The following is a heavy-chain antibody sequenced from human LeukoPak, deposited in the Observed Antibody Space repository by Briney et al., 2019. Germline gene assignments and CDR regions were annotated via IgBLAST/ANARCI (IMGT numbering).Heavy chain of an antibody. J-gene: IGHJ6*02. Sequence: PSGTLSLTCAVYGGSFSGYYWSWIRQPPGKGLEWIGEINHSGSTNYNPSLKSRVTISVDTSKNQFSLKLSSVTAADTAVYYCARTRRSGSYYYYYYGMDVWGQGTTVTVSS. D-gene: IGHD3-10*01. CDR2: INHSGST. CDR1: GGSFSGYY. CDR3: ARTRRSGSYYYYYYGMDV. V-gene: IGHV4-34*01.